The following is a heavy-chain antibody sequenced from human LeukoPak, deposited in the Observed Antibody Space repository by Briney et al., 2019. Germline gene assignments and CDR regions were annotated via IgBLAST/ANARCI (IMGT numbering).Heavy chain of an antibody. CDR2: ISYDGSNK. CDR1: GFTFSSYA. D-gene: IGHD6-13*01. CDR3: ARDRYSSSWYEDWFDP. J-gene: IGHJ5*02. V-gene: IGHV3-30*04. Sequence: PGGSLRLSCAASGFTFSSYAMHWVRQAPGKGLEWVAVISYDGSNKYYADSVKGRFTISRDNSKNTLYLQMNSLRAEDTAVYYCARDRYSSSWYEDWFDPWGQGTLVTVSS.